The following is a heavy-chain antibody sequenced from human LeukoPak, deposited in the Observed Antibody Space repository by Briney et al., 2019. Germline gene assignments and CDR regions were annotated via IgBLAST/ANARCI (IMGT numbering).Heavy chain of an antibody. Sequence: SETLSLTCAVYGGSFSGYYWSWIRQPPGKGLEWIGEINHGGSTNYNPSLKSRVTISVDTSKNQFSLKLSSVTAADTAVYYCARGRVVYDILTGGYNWFDPWGQGTLVTVSS. V-gene: IGHV4-34*01. D-gene: IGHD3-9*01. CDR1: GGSFSGYY. CDR3: ARGRVVYDILTGGYNWFDP. J-gene: IGHJ5*02. CDR2: INHGGST.